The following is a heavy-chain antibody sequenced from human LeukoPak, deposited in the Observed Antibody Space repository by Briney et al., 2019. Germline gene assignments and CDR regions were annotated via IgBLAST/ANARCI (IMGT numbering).Heavy chain of an antibody. V-gene: IGHV4-59*01. J-gene: IGHJ4*02. CDR3: ARTTVGPKRTFVEMDKSQGVYFDF. CDR1: GFTIRTNY. CDR2: IYYSGGT. Sequence: AETLTLTCTASGFTIRTNYLSWIRQTPGKGLEWIGNIYYSGGTNYNPALRKRVTISVRTSKNQFSLKLTSVTAADTAVFYCARTTVGPKRTFVEMDKSQGVYFDFWGRGTLVTVSS. D-gene: IGHD5-24*01.